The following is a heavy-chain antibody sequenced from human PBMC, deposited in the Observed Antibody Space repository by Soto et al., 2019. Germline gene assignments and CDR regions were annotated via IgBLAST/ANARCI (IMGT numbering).Heavy chain of an antibody. Sequence: ASVKVSCKASGYTITSYDINWVRQATGQGLEWMGWMNPNSGNTGYAQKLQGRVTMTRNTSISTAYMELSSLRSEDTAVYYCTYYDFWSGYPRGAFDIWGQGTMVTVSS. D-gene: IGHD3-3*01. V-gene: IGHV1-8*01. CDR1: GYTITSYD. CDR3: TYYDFWSGYPRGAFDI. CDR2: MNPNSGNT. J-gene: IGHJ3*02.